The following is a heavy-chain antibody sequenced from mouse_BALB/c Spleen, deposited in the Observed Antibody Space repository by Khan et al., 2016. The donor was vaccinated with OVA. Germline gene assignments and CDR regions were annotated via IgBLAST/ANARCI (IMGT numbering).Heavy chain of an antibody. Sequence: QVQLQQSGAELARPGASVKMSCKASGYTFSSLPMHWVKQGPGQGLEWMGYINPKSGYPQYTQNFNEKATLTVDISSSTAYMQLSSLTSEDSAVYYCARRTTEYALDYWGQGTSVTVSS. D-gene: IGHD2-14*01. J-gene: IGHJ4*01. CDR3: ARRTTEYALDY. V-gene: IGHV1-4*01. CDR2: INPKSGYP. CDR1: GYTFSSLP.